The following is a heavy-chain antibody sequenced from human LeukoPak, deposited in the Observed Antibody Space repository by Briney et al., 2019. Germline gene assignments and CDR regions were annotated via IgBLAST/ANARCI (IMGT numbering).Heavy chain of an antibody. CDR2: SYYRGNT. J-gene: IGHJ4*02. D-gene: IGHD3-22*01. Sequence: SETLSLTCTVSVGSISIHYWSCIRQPPGKGLEGSAYSYYRGNTNYNPSLKSRVTISVDTYKNQFSLKLSSVTAADTAVYYCARGRYYYDSSGYYSSYFDYWGQGTLVTVSS. CDR3: ARGRYYYDSSGYYSSYFDY. CDR1: VGSISIHY. V-gene: IGHV4-59*11.